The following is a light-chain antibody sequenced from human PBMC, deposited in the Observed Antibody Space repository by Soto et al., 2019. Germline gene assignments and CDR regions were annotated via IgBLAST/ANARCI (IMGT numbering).Light chain of an antibody. Sequence: VLTQSPGTLSLSPGETATLSCRASQTIACRYFAWYQHQPCQAPRLLIYRTFARAPGIPDRFSGGGSGTAFTLTICRLEREDFAVYYCQQDDTSPPTFGQGTRLDIK. CDR2: RTF. J-gene: IGKJ5*01. CDR3: QQDDTSPPT. CDR1: QTIACRY. V-gene: IGKV3-20*01.